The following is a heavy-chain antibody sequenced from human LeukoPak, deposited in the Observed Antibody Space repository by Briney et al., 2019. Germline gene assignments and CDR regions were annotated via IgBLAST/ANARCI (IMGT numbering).Heavy chain of an antibody. CDR2: ISGSGGST. Sequence: GGSLRLSCAASGFTFSSYAMSWVRQAPGKGLEWASAISGSGGSTYYADSVKGRFTISRDTSKNTLYLQMDSLRAEDTAVYYCARDGYNDAFDIWGQGTMVTVSS. V-gene: IGHV3-23*01. CDR3: ARDGYNDAFDI. D-gene: IGHD5-24*01. J-gene: IGHJ3*02. CDR1: GFTFSSYA.